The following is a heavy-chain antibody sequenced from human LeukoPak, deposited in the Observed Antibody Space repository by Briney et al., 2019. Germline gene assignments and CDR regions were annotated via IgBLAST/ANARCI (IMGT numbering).Heavy chain of an antibody. CDR1: GGSISSYY. CDR3: AAGPTNSGYFRTAFDI. J-gene: IGHJ3*02. D-gene: IGHD5-12*01. V-gene: IGHV4-4*07. CDR2: IYTSGST. Sequence: PSETLSLTCTVSGGSISSYYWSWIRQPAGKGLEWIGRIYTSGSTNYNPSLKSRVTMPVDTSKNQFSLKLSSVTAADTAVYYCAAGPTNSGYFRTAFDIWGQGTMVTVPS.